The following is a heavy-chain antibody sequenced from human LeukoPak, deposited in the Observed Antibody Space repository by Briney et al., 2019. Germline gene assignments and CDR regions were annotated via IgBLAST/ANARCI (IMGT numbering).Heavy chain of an antibody. CDR1: GFTFSNYA. D-gene: IGHD6-19*01. Sequence: GGSLRLSCAASGFTFSNYAMDWVRQAPGKGLEWVSAISGSGASTYYADSVKGRFTISRDNSKNTLYLQMNSLRAEDTAVYYCAKLVAVAGRNYWGQGTLVTVSS. J-gene: IGHJ4*02. V-gene: IGHV3-23*01. CDR3: AKLVAVAGRNY. CDR2: ISGSGAST.